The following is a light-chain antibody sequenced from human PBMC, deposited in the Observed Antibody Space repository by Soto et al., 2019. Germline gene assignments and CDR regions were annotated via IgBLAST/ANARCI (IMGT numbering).Light chain of an antibody. V-gene: IGKV3-15*01. CDR2: VAS. CDR3: QQYNNWRPIT. Sequence: GDXATLXXXXSQPVSDKLAWYQQKPSQLPTLLIYVASSISLGIPPSFSCGWSGTEFSFTVTSMQAEDFAVYYCQQYNNWRPITFGQGTGPEIK. J-gene: IGKJ5*01. CDR1: QPVSDK.